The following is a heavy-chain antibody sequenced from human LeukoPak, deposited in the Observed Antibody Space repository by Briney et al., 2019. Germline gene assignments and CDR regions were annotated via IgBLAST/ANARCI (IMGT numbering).Heavy chain of an antibody. CDR3: ARAEPAVPAAMGAFDI. J-gene: IGHJ3*02. V-gene: IGHV4-38-2*02. D-gene: IGHD2-2*01. CDR1: GYSISSGYY. Sequence: PSETLSLTCTVFGYSISSGYYWGWIRQPPGKGLEWIGSLYHSGSTYYNPSLKSRVTISVDTSKNQFSLKLSSVTAADTAVYYCARAEPAVPAAMGAFDIWGQGTMVTVSS. CDR2: LYHSGST.